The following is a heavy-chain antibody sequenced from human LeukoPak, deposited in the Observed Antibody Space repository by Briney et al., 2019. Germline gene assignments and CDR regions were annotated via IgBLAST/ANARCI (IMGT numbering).Heavy chain of an antibody. Sequence: SQTLSLTCTVSGGSISSGSYYWSWIRQPAGKGLEWIGRIYTSGSTNYNPSLKSRVTISVDTSKNQFSLKLSSVTAADTAVYYCARDYGSGSDDWFDPWGQGTLVTVSS. V-gene: IGHV4-61*02. CDR2: IYTSGST. J-gene: IGHJ5*02. CDR3: ARDYGSGSDDWFDP. CDR1: GGSISSGSYY. D-gene: IGHD3-10*01.